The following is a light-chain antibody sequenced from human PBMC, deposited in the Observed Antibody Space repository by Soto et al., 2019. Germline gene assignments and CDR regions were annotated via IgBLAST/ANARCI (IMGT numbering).Light chain of an antibody. V-gene: IGLV2-8*01. Sequence: QSVLTQPPSASGSPGQSVTISCTGTSNDVGAYNFISWYQQHPGKAPKLMIYEVNKRPSGVPDRFSGSKSGNTASLTVSGLQAEDEADYFCSSYTRTNTRVFGGGTKLTVL. CDR2: EVN. J-gene: IGLJ3*02. CDR1: SNDVGAYNF. CDR3: SSYTRTNTRV.